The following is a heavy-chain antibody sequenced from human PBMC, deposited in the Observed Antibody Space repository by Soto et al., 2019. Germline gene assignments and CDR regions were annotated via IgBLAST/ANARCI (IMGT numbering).Heavy chain of an antibody. V-gene: IGHV4-59*01. CDR3: AGDNGDFDY. Sequence: SETLSLTCTVSGGSISSYYWSWIRQPPGKGLEWIGYIYYSGSTNYNPSLKSRVTISVDTSKNQFSLKLSSVTAADTAVYYCAGDNGDFDYWGQGTLVTVSS. D-gene: IGHD4-17*01. J-gene: IGHJ4*02. CDR2: IYYSGST. CDR1: GGSISSYY.